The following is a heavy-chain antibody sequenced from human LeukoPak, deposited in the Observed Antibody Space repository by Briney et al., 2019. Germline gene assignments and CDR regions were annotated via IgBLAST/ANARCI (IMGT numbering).Heavy chain of an antibody. V-gene: IGHV3-23*01. CDR2: ISGGGST. CDR3: AKDLLLRVPAAIPLDY. Sequence: GGSLRLSCAASGFTFSSYAMSWVRQAPGKGLEWVSAISGGGSTYYADSVKGRFTISRDNSKNTLYLQMNSLRAEDTAVYYCAKDLLLRVPAAIPLDYWGQGTLVTVSS. J-gene: IGHJ4*02. CDR1: GFTFSSYA. D-gene: IGHD2-2*01.